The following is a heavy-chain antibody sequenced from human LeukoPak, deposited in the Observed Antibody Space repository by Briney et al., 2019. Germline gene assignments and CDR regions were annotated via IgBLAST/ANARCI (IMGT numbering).Heavy chain of an antibody. CDR3: ARGGPIAARPRRRFDY. J-gene: IGHJ4*02. CDR1: GYSISSGYY. V-gene: IGHV4-38-2*02. CDR2: INHSGST. Sequence: SETLSLTCTVSGYSISSGYYWGWIRQPPGKGLEWIGEINHSGSTNYNPSLKSRVTISVDTSKNQFSLKLSSVTAADTAVYYCARGGPIAARPRRRFDYWGQGTLVTVSS. D-gene: IGHD6-6*01.